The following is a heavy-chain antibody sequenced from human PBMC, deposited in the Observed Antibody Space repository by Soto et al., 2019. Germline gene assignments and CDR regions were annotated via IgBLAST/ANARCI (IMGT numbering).Heavy chain of an antibody. V-gene: IGHV5-51*01. CDR1: GYSFTSYW. J-gene: IGHJ4*02. D-gene: IGHD6-19*01. CDR2: INPGDSDT. CDR3: ARTPPGSVFYFDY. Sequence: PGESLKISCKGSGYSFTSYWIGWVRQMPGKGLEWMGIINPGDSDTRYSPSFQGQVTISVDKSISTAYLKWSSLKASDTAMYYCARTPPGSVFYFDYWGQGTLVTVSS.